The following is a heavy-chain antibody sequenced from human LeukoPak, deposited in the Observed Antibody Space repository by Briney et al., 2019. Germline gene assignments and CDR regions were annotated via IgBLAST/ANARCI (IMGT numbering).Heavy chain of an antibody. V-gene: IGHV3-74*01. J-gene: IGHJ4*02. Sequence: GGSLRLSCAASGFTFSSYWMNWVRQAPGKGLVWVSRIASDGSSTTYADSVKGRFSISRDNAKNTLYLQMNSLRAEDTAVYYCAKDGQLWALDYWGQGTLVTVSS. D-gene: IGHD5-18*01. CDR3: AKDGQLWALDY. CDR2: IASDGSST. CDR1: GFTFSSYW.